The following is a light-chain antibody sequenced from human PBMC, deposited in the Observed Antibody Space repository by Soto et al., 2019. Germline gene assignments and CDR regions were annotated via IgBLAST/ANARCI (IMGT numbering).Light chain of an antibody. Sequence: DLHMTQSPSTLSASVGDRVTITCRASQIVSSRLAWYQQKPGQAPKVLIYDASSLNIGVPSRFSGSGSETDFTLTISSLQPEDFAIYYCQQYNSFSLTFGGGTKVEIK. CDR2: DAS. J-gene: IGKJ4*01. CDR3: QQYNSFSLT. CDR1: QIVSSR. V-gene: IGKV1-5*01.